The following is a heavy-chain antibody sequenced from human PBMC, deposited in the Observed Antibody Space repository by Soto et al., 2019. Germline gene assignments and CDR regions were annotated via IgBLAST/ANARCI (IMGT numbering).Heavy chain of an antibody. J-gene: IGHJ5*02. D-gene: IGHD2-2*01. Sequence: SETLSLTCSVSGGSISSGYWTWIRHPPGKGLEWIGYIYHSGSTYYNPSLKSRVTISVDRSKNQFSLKLSSVAAADTAVYYCARVPDRWGQGTLVTVSS. V-gene: IGHV4-59*12. CDR2: IYHSGST. CDR1: GGSISSGY. CDR3: ARVPDR.